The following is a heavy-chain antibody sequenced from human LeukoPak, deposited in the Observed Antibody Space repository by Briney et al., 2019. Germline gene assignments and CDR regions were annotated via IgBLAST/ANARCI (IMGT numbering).Heavy chain of an antibody. D-gene: IGHD6-13*01. Sequence: GRSLRLSCAASGFTFSSYGMHWVRQAPGKGLEWVAVISYDGSNKYYADSVKGRFTISRDDSKNTLYLQMNSLRAEDTAMYFCAKDRSRTWSFDYWGQGTLVTVSS. CDR3: AKDRSRTWSFDY. CDR2: ISYDGSNK. V-gene: IGHV3-30*18. CDR1: GFTFSSYG. J-gene: IGHJ4*02.